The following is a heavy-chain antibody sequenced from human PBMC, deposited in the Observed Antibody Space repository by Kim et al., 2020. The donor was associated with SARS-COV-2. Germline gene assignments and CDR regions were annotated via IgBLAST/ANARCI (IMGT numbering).Heavy chain of an antibody. Sequence: ASVKVSCKASGYTFTSYGISWVRQAPGQGLEWMGWISAYNGNTNYAQKLQGRVTMTTDTSTSTAYMELRSLRSDDTAVYYCARGFDYDFWSGYYPLDYWGQGTLVTVSS. V-gene: IGHV1-18*01. CDR1: GYTFTSYG. J-gene: IGHJ4*02. CDR3: ARGFDYDFWSGYYPLDY. D-gene: IGHD3-3*01. CDR2: ISAYNGNT.